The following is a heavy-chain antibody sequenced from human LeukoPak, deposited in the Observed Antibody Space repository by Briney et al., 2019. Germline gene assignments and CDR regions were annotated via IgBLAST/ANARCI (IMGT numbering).Heavy chain of an antibody. V-gene: IGHV4-61*02. CDR2: IYTSGST. D-gene: IGHD6-19*01. CDR1: GGSISSGSYY. CDR3: AREDIAVAGTVDY. J-gene: IGHJ4*02. Sequence: SETLSLTCTVSGGSISSGSYYWSWIRQPAGKGLEWIGRIYTSGSTNYNPSLKNRVTISVDTSKNQFSLKLSSVTAADTAVYYCAREDIAVAGTVDYWGQGTLVTVSS.